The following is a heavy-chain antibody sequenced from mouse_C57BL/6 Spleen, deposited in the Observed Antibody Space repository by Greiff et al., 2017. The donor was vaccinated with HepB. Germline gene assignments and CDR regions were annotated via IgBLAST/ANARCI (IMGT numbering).Heavy chain of an antibody. CDR2: ISSGSSTI. J-gene: IGHJ3*01. CDR3: ARPEGYGSSPLPFAY. CDR1: GFTFSDYG. V-gene: IGHV5-17*01. D-gene: IGHD1-1*01. Sequence: EVMLVESGGGLVKPGGSLKLSCAASGFTFSDYGMHWVRQAPEKGLEWVAYISSGSSTIYYADTVKGRFTISRDNAKNTLFLQMTSLRSEDTAMYYCARPEGYGSSPLPFAYWGQRTLVTVSA.